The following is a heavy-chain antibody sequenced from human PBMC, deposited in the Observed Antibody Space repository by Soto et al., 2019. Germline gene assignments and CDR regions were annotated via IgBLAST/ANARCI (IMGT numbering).Heavy chain of an antibody. V-gene: IGHV1-18*04. CDR2: ISPYNGET. CDR3: ARTPRAQMIVLEAATRFDY. J-gene: IGHJ4*02. CDR1: RYALTTYG. Sequence: GASVKVSCTVSRYALTTYGLNWLRQAPRQGLAWMGWISPYNGETNYAQNFRGRVTLTTDTSTSTAYMELSSLRSDDTAVYYCARTPRAQMIVLEAATRFDYWGQGTLVTVSS. D-gene: IGHD2-15*01.